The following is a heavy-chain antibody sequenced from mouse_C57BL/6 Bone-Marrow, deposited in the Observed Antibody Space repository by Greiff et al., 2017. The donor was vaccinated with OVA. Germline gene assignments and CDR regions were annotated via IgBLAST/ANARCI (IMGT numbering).Heavy chain of an antibody. CDR1: GYTFTDYY. D-gene: IGHD2-4*01. CDR2: INPNNGGT. CDR3: ASRSWEDYEGYFDV. V-gene: IGHV1-26*01. Sequence: EVQLQQSGPELVKPGASVKISCKASGYTFTDYYMNWVKQSHGKSLEWIGDINPNNGGTSYNQKFKGKATLTVDKSSSTAYMELRSLTSEDSAVYYCASRSWEDYEGYFDVWGTGTTVTVSS. J-gene: IGHJ1*03.